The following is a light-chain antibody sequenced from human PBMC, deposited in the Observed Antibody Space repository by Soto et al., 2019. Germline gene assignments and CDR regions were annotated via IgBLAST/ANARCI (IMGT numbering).Light chain of an antibody. CDR2: EVS. CDR1: SSDVGSYTL. Sequence: QSALTQPASVSGSPGQSITISCTGTSSDVGSYTLVSWYQQHPGKAPKLMIYEVSERPSGVSNRFSGSKSGNTASLTISGLQAEDEADYSCCSYASTNTWVFGTGTKLTVL. CDR3: CSYASTNTWV. J-gene: IGLJ1*01. V-gene: IGLV2-23*02.